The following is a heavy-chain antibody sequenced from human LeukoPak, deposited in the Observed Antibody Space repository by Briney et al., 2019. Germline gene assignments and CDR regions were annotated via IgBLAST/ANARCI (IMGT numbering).Heavy chain of an antibody. CDR2: IKTNIDGETT. Sequence: GGSLRLSCAASGFTFNNAWMNWVRRAPGKGLEWVGRIKTNIDGETTDYAAPLKGRFTIPRDDSKNTLYLQMNSLKTEDTAVYYCTTGPSGYDYSSDYWGQGTLVTVSS. D-gene: IGHD3-10*01. CDR3: TTGPSGYDYSSDY. CDR1: GFTFNNAW. J-gene: IGHJ4*02. V-gene: IGHV3-15*01.